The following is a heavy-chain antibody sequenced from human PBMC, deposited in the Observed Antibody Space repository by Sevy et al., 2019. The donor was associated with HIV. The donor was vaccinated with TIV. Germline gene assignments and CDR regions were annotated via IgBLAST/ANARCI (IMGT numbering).Heavy chain of an antibody. CDR1: GFTFSAYV. V-gene: IGHV3-21*01. CDR3: ARDALSGTSAY. CDR2: ISSSGRYI. Sequence: GGSLRLSCAASGFTFSAYVMNWVRQGPGKGLEWVSSISSSGRYIYYGDSVQGRFTISRDNAEDSLYLQMNNLRAEDTAVYYCARDALSGTSAYWGQGTLVTVSS. D-gene: IGHD1-7*01. J-gene: IGHJ4*02.